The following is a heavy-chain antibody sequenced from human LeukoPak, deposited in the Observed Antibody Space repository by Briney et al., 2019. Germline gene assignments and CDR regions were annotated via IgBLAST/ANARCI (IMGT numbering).Heavy chain of an antibody. Sequence: GASVKVSCKVSGYTLSELSMNWVRQAPGKGLEWMGGIIPIFGTANYAQKFQGRVTITADESTSTAYMELSSLRSEDTAVYYCARDERFDPWGQGTLVTVSS. CDR3: ARDERFDP. CDR2: IIPIFGTA. V-gene: IGHV1-69*13. J-gene: IGHJ5*02. CDR1: GYTLSELS.